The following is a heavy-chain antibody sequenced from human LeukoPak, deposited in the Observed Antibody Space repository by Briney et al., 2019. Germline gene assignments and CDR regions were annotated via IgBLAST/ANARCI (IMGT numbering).Heavy chain of an antibody. V-gene: IGHV3-21*01. J-gene: IGHJ3*02. CDR2: ISSSSSYI. CDR1: GFTFSSYS. D-gene: IGHD3-22*01. Sequence: GGSLRLSCAASGFTFSSYSMNWVRQAPGKGLEWVSSISSSSSYIYYADSVKGRFTISRDNSKNTLYLQMNSLRAEDTAVYYCAREPDSSGLDAFDIWGQGTMVTVSS. CDR3: AREPDSSGLDAFDI.